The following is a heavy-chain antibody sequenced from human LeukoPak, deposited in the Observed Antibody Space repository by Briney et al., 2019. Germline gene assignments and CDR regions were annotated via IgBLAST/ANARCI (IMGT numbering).Heavy chain of an antibody. CDR2: IYNSGST. CDR3: TRDDRAVAGSDY. CDR1: GFTFSSNF. J-gene: IGHJ4*02. V-gene: IGHV3-53*01. D-gene: IGHD6-19*01. Sequence: GGSLRLSCAASGFTFSSNFMSWVRQAPGKGLEWVSVIYNSGSTYYADSVRGRFTISRDKSKDTLYLQMNSLRAEDTAVYYCTRDDRAVAGSDYWGQGTLVTVSA.